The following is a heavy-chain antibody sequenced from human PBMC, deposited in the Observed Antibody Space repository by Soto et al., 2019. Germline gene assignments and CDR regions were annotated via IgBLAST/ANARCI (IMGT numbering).Heavy chain of an antibody. V-gene: IGHV3-33*01. Sequence: GGSLRLSCAASGFTFNTYGMHWLRQAPGKGLEWVAVIWYDGSITYYADSVKGRFTISRDNSRNMLFLQMNSLRVEDTSVYYCARAVGPFDYWGQGTLVTVSS. CDR2: IWYDGSIT. J-gene: IGHJ4*02. CDR1: GFTFNTYG. CDR3: ARAVGPFDY.